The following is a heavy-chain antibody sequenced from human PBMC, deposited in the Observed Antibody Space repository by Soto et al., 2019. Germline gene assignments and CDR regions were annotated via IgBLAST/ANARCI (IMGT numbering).Heavy chain of an antibody. D-gene: IGHD5-12*01. CDR2: IFPSDSDT. Sequence: LGESLKISCKASGYGFSTHWIGWVRQLPGKGPEWMGIIFPSDSDTRYDPSFQGHVTISADMSINTAYLQWNRLKASDTAMYYCATPGGFGMDVWGQGTPVTVSS. CDR1: GYGFSTHW. CDR3: ATPGGFGMDV. J-gene: IGHJ6*02. V-gene: IGHV5-51*01.